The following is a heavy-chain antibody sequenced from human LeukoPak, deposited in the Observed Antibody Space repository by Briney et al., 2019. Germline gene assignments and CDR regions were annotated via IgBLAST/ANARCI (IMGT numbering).Heavy chain of an antibody. J-gene: IGHJ4*02. CDR3: AKDRGDLPYYFDY. Sequence: GGSLRLSCAASGFTFSNYAMTWVRQAPGKGLEWVSTISGNGDTTYYADSVKGRFTISRDNSKNTLYLQVNSLRAEDTAVYYCAKDRGDLPYYFDYWGQGTLVTVSS. CDR1: GFTFSNYA. D-gene: IGHD3-10*01. CDR2: ISGNGDTT. V-gene: IGHV3-23*01.